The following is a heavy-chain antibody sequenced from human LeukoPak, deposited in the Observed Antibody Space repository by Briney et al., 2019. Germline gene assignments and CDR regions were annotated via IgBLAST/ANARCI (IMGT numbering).Heavy chain of an antibody. J-gene: IGHJ3*01. CDR1: GFTFNDYT. V-gene: IGHV3-21*01. CDR2: ITGDCNYI. Sequence: GGSLRLSCAASGFTFNDYTMTWVRQAPGKGLEWVSSITGDCNYIFYADSVKGRFTISRDNAQNSLFLELNSLRGEDTAIYYCARAGDAFDLWGQGTVVTVSS. CDR3: ARAGDAFDL.